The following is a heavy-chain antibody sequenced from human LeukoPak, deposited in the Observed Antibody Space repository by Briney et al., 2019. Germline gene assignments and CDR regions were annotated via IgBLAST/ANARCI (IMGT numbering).Heavy chain of an antibody. Sequence: SETLSLTCGVYGGSLSGHFWSWIRQPPGKGLEWIGEVNHSGYTNYNPSLKSRVTISVDTSKNQFSLKLRSVTAADTAVYFCAREYTTSSTSFDYWGQGTLVTVSS. CDR3: AREYTTSSTSFDY. D-gene: IGHD6-6*01. J-gene: IGHJ4*02. CDR1: GGSLSGHF. CDR2: VNHSGYT. V-gene: IGHV4-34*01.